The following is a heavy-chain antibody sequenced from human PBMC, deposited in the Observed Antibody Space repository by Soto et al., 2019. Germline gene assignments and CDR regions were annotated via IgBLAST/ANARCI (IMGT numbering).Heavy chain of an antibody. V-gene: IGHV3-30*01. J-gene: IGHJ6*02. Sequence: QVQLVESGGGVVQPGGSLRLSCAASGFTFNTYTIDWVRQVPGKGLEGVAVISYDGSKIFYADSVKGRFTISRDNSKNTLHLQLNSLRPEDTAIYHCARVSGFYFYAMDVWGQGTSVTVSS. CDR3: ARVSGFYFYAMDV. D-gene: IGHD3-3*01. CDR2: ISYDGSKI. CDR1: GFTFNTYT.